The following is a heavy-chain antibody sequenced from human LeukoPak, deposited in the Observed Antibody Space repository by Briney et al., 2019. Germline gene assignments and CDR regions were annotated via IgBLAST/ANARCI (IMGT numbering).Heavy chain of an antibody. D-gene: IGHD5-18*01. Sequence: PGGSLRLSCAASGFTFSSYAMHWVRQAPGKGLEWVAVISHDGSNKYYADSVKGRFTISRDNSKNTLYLQMNSLRAEDTAVYYCARDGLGYGHLFDYWGQGTLVTVSS. CDR2: ISHDGSNK. CDR1: GFTFSSYA. CDR3: ARDGLGYGHLFDY. J-gene: IGHJ4*02. V-gene: IGHV3-30-3*01.